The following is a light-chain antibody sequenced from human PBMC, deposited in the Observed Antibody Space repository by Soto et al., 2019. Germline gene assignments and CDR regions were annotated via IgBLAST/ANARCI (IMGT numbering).Light chain of an antibody. Sequence: EIVMTQSPATLSVSPGXRATLSCRASQSVSSNLAWYQQKPGQAPRLLMYGASTRATGIPASFSGSGSGTEFILTISSLQSEDFAVYYCQQYHKWPLTFGGGTKVDIK. J-gene: IGKJ4*01. V-gene: IGKV3-15*01. CDR3: QQYHKWPLT. CDR1: QSVSSN. CDR2: GAS.